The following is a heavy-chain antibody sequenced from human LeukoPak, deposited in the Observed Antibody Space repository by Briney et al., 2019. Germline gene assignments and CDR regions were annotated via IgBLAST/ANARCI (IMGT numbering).Heavy chain of an antibody. CDR2: INHSGST. J-gene: IGHJ4*02. CDR3: ARAHPGIAAAGPRHFDY. V-gene: IGHV4-34*01. Sequence: SETLSLTCAVYGGSFSGYYWSWIRQPPGXXXEWIGEINHSGSTNYNPSLKSRVTISVDTSKNQFSLKLSSVTAADTAVYYCARAHPGIAAAGPRHFDYWGQGTLVTVSS. D-gene: IGHD6-13*01. CDR1: GGSFSGYY.